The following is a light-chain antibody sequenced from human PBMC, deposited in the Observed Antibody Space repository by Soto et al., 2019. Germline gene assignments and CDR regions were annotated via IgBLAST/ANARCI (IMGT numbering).Light chain of an antibody. CDR1: SSNIGAGYD. J-gene: IGLJ1*01. V-gene: IGLV1-40*01. Sequence: QSVLTQPPSVSGAPGQRVTISCTGSSSNIGAGYDVHWYQQLPGTAPKVLIYGNSNRPSGVPDRLSGSKSGTSATLGITGFQTGDEADYYCGSWDSSLSAYVFATGTKVTVL. CDR3: GSWDSSLSAYV. CDR2: GNS.